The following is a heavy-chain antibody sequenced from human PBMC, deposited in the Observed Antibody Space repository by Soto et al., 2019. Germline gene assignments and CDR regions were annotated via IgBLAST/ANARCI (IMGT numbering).Heavy chain of an antibody. CDR3: ARRIAAAVSWFDP. J-gene: IGHJ5*02. Sequence: PGGSLRLSCAASGFTFSSYSMNWVRQAPGKGLEWVSSISSSSSYIYYADSVKGRFTISRENAKNSLYLQMNSLRAEDTAVYYCARRIAAAVSWFDPWGQGTLVTVSS. D-gene: IGHD6-13*01. CDR2: ISSSSSYI. V-gene: IGHV3-21*01. CDR1: GFTFSSYS.